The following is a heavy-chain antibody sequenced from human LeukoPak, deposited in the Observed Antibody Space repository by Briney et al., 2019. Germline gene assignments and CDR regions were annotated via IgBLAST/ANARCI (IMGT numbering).Heavy chain of an antibody. J-gene: IGHJ3*02. V-gene: IGHV1-2*02. D-gene: IGHD4-17*01. Sequence: ASVTVSCKASGYTFTGYYMHWVRQAPGQGLEWMGWINPNSGGTNYAQKFQGRVTMTRDTSISTAYMELSRLRSDDTAVYYCARDNRYGDAFDIWGQGTMVTVSS. CDR2: INPNSGGT. CDR3: ARDNRYGDAFDI. CDR1: GYTFTGYY.